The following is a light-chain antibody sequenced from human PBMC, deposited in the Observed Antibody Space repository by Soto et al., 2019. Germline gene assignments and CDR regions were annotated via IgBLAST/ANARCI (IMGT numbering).Light chain of an antibody. V-gene: IGKV3-20*01. Sequence: EIVLTQSPGTLSLSPGERATLSCRASQSVSSTYLAWYQQTPGQAPRLLIYGTSSRATGIPDRFSGSGSGTDFTLTISRLEPEDFAVYYCQRFGSSPLYTFGQGTKVEIK. CDR3: QRFGSSPLYT. CDR1: QSVSSTY. J-gene: IGKJ2*01. CDR2: GTS.